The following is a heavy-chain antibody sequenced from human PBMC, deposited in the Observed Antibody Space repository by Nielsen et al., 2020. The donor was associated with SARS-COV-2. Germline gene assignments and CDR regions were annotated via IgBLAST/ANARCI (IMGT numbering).Heavy chain of an antibody. D-gene: IGHD6-19*01. Sequence: GESLKISCSASGFTFSNYAMHWVRQAPGKGLEYVSAISSNVYSTYYADSLKGRFTISRDNSENTLYLQMNSLGADDTAIYYCTRRVAGGTMDVWGQGTTVTVSS. J-gene: IGHJ6*02. CDR2: ISSNVYST. CDR1: GFTFSNYA. V-gene: IGHV3-64*04. CDR3: TRRVAGGTMDV.